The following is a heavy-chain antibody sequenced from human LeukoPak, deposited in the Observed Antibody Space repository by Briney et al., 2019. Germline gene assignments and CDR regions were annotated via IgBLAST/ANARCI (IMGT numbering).Heavy chain of an antibody. CDR2: TYYRSKWYY. CDR1: GDSVANDTAA. J-gene: IGHJ6*02. V-gene: IGHV6-1*01. D-gene: IGHD5-18*01. Sequence: SQTRSLTCAISGDSVANDTAAWSWIRQSPSRGLEWLGRTYYRSKWYYDYAISVKSRMTIDLETSKNRFSLHLNSVTPDDTAVYYCARLRRYIKQATSGMDVWGQGTTVTVSS. CDR3: ARLRRYIKQATSGMDV.